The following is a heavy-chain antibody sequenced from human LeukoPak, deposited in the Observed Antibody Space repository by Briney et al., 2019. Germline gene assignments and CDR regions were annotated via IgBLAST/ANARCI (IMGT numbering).Heavy chain of an antibody. Sequence: GSLRLSCAASGFTFSSYAMSWVRQAPGKGLEWVSAISGSGGSTYYADSVKGRFTISRDNSKNTLYLQMNSLRAEDTAVYYCAKDRWYYGSGSPGLDAFDIWGQGTMVTVSS. CDR3: AKDRWYYGSGSPGLDAFDI. D-gene: IGHD3-10*01. CDR2: ISGSGGST. CDR1: GFTFSSYA. V-gene: IGHV3-23*01. J-gene: IGHJ3*02.